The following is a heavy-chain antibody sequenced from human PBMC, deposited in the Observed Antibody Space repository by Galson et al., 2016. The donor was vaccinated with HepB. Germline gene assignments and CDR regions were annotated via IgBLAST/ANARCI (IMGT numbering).Heavy chain of an antibody. Sequence: SLRLSCAGSGFTFSAYAMSWVRQAPGKGLELVSEISGNGDAINYADSLKGRFTTSRDNSRNTLYLHMNGLRAEDTALYYCVRDHCTTGVCRDHHYHMDVWGKGTTVTVSS. CDR2: ISGNGDAI. J-gene: IGHJ6*03. CDR3: VRDHCTTGVCRDHHYHMDV. D-gene: IGHD1-1*01. CDR1: GFTFSAYA. V-gene: IGHV3-23*01.